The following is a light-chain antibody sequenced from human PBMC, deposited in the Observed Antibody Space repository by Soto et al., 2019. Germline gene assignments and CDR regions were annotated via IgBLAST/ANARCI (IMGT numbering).Light chain of an antibody. CDR1: SSNIGAGHD. CDR2: GNS. J-gene: IGLJ1*01. V-gene: IGLV1-40*01. Sequence: QSVLTQPPSVSGAPGQRVTISCTGSSSNIGAGHDVHWYQQLPGTAPKLLIYGNSNRPSGVPDRFSGSKSGTSASLAITGLQAEYEADYCCQSYDSSLSGSEVFGTGTKVTV. CDR3: QSYDSSLSGSEV.